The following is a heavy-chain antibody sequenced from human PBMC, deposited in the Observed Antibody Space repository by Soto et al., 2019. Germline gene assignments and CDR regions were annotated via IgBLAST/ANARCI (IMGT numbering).Heavy chain of an antibody. J-gene: IGHJ6*02. D-gene: IGHD1-26*01. CDR3: ATESGSYPYYYYGMDV. Sequence: ASVKVSCKVSGYTLTELSMHWVRQAPGKGLEWMGGFDPEDGETIYAQKFQGRVTMTEDTSTDTAYMELSSLRSEDTAVYYCATESGSYPYYYYGMDVWGQGTTVTVSS. CDR1: GYTLTELS. CDR2: FDPEDGET. V-gene: IGHV1-24*01.